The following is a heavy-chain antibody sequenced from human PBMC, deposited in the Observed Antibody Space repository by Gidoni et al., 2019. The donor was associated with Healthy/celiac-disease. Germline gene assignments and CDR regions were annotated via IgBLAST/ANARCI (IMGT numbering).Heavy chain of an antibody. Sequence: EVQLLESGGGLVQPGGSLRLSCAASGFTFRSYRMSWVRQAPGTGLEWVSAISGSGGSTYYADSVTGLFTISRDNSKNTLYLQMNSLRADDTAVYYCAKQWTVVVTIDFDYWGQGTLVTVSS. CDR3: AKQWTVVVTIDFDY. D-gene: IGHD3-22*01. J-gene: IGHJ4*02. CDR2: ISGSGGST. V-gene: IGHV3-23*01. CDR1: GFTFRSYR.